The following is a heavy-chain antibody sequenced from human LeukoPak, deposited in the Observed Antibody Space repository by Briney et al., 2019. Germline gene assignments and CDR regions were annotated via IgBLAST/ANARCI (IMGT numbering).Heavy chain of an antibody. CDR3: ARDRDYGDYNTQDLFVY. D-gene: IGHD4-17*01. CDR1: GYTFTGYY. CDR2: ISAYNGNT. J-gene: IGHJ4*02. Sequence: ASVKVSCTASGYTFTGYYMHWVRQAPGQGLEWMGWISAYNGNTNYAQKFQGRVTMTTDTSTSTAYMELRSLRSDDTAVYYCARDRDYGDYNTQDLFVYWGQGTLVTVSS. V-gene: IGHV1-18*04.